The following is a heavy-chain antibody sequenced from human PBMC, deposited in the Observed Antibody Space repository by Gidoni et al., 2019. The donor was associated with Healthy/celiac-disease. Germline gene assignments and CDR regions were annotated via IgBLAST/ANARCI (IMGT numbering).Heavy chain of an antibody. CDR1: SFPFSSYA. Sequence: ELQLLESGGGLVQHGGSPSLSFAASSFPFSSYAMSWVRQAPGKGLEWVSAISGSGGSTYYADSVKGRFTISRDNSKNTLYLQMNSLRAEDTAVYYCAKVSGGDYAWFDPWGQGTLVTVSS. D-gene: IGHD4-17*01. V-gene: IGHV3-23*01. J-gene: IGHJ5*02. CDR2: ISGSGGST. CDR3: AKVSGGDYAWFDP.